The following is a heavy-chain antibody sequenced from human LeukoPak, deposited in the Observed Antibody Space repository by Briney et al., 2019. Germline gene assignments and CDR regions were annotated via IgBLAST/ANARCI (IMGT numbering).Heavy chain of an antibody. V-gene: IGHV3-66*01. D-gene: IGHD4-17*01. Sequence: GGSLRLSCAASGFSVSSNYMSWVRQAPGKGLEWVSVIYSGGRTYYADSVKGRFTISKDISKNTLYLQMNSLRAEDTALYYCARDDYGALDYWGQGAQVTVSS. CDR3: ARDDYGALDY. CDR1: GFSVSSNY. J-gene: IGHJ4*02. CDR2: IYSGGRT.